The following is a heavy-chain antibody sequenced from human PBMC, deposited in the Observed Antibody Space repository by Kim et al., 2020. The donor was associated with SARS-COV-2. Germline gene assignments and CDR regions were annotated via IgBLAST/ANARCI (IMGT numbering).Heavy chain of an antibody. J-gene: IGHJ4*02. V-gene: IGHV1-8*01. Sequence: YAQKVQGRVTMTRNTSISTAYMELSSLRSEDTAVYYCAVYGSGSYYLLDYWGQGTLVTVSS. CDR3: AVYGSGSYYLLDY. D-gene: IGHD3-10*01.